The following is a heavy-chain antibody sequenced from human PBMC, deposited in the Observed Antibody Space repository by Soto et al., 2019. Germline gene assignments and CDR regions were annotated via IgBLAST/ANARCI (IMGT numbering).Heavy chain of an antibody. V-gene: IGHV3-53*01. D-gene: IGHD5-18*01. Sequence: GGSLRLSCAASGFTVSSNYMSWVRQAPGKGLEWVSVIYSGGSTYYADSVKGRFTISRDNSKNTLYLQMNSLRAEDTAVYYCASFVDTAMVYGVLPSDYWGQGTLVTVSS. CDR3: ASFVDTAMVYGVLPSDY. CDR2: IYSGGST. CDR1: GFTVSSNY. J-gene: IGHJ4*02.